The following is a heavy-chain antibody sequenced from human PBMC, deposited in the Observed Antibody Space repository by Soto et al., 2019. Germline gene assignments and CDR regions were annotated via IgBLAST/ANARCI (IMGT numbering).Heavy chain of an antibody. J-gene: IGHJ3*02. V-gene: IGHV5-51*01. CDR2: IYPGDSDT. Sequence: PGESLKISCKGSGYSFTSYWIGWVRQMPGKGLEWMGIIYPGDSDTRYSPSFQGQVTISADKSISTAYLQWSSLKASDTAMYYCARAKDYDSSGWHSWGYAFDSWGQGTMVTVSS. CDR1: GYSFTSYW. CDR3: ARAKDYDSSGWHSWGYAFDS. D-gene: IGHD3-22*01.